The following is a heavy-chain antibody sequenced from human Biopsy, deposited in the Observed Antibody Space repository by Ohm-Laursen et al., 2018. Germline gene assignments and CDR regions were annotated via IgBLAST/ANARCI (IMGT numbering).Heavy chain of an antibody. CDR3: ATGPVQMVYANLRGEFAS. D-gene: IGHD2-8*01. J-gene: IGHJ5*02. Sequence: SLRLSCAASGFTFTNYAMSWVRQAPGKGLEWVSSISASDDSKYYGDSVKGRFTISRDSSTNTLYLQMNGLRADDTAVYYCATGPVQMVYANLRGEFASWGQGDLVTGSS. CDR2: ISASDDSK. CDR1: GFTFTNYA. V-gene: IGHV3-23*01.